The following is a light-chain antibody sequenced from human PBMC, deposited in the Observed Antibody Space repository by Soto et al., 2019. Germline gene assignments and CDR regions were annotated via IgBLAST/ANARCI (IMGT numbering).Light chain of an antibody. Sequence: IVMTQSPATLSVAPGEIVTLSCSASQSVDINLAWYQQKPVQAPRLLIYGASTRATDMSGTFSGRGSGTEFTLTISNVRPEDFAVYYCQQYRSWPRTFGQGTKVDIK. CDR2: GAS. J-gene: IGKJ1*01. CDR3: QQYRSWPRT. CDR1: QSVDIN. V-gene: IGKV3-15*01.